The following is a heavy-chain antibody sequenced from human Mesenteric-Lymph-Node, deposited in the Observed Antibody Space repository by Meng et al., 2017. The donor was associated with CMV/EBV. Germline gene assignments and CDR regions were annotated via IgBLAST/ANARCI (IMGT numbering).Heavy chain of an antibody. D-gene: IGHD1-1*01. CDR1: GFTFGSYV. V-gene: IGHV3-23*03. CDR3: ARHHTSGTTFDGLDTDY. CDR2: IYPGGSRT. Sequence: GGSLRLSCVASGFTFGSYVMTWVRQAPGKGLEWVSVIYPGGSRTLYRAAVKGRFTIARDDSTNTLSLQMNSLRAEDTAVYYCARHHTSGTTFDGLDTDYWGQGTLVTVSS. J-gene: IGHJ4*02.